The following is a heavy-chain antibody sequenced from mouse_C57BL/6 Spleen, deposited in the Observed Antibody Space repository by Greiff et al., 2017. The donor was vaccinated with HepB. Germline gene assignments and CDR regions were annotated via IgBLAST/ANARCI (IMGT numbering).Heavy chain of an antibody. Sequence: VQLQQPGAELVRPGSSVKLSCKASGYTFTSYWMDWVKQRPGQGLEWIGIIYPSDSETHYNQKFKDKATLTVDKSTSTAYMQHSSLTTEDSAVYYCALMVTTDSLDYWGQGTTLTVSS. CDR3: ALMVTTDSLDY. D-gene: IGHD2-2*01. V-gene: IGHV1-61*01. CDR2: IYPSDSET. J-gene: IGHJ2*01. CDR1: GYTFTSYW.